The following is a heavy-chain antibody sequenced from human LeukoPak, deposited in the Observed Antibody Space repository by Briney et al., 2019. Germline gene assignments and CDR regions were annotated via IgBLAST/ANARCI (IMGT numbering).Heavy chain of an antibody. Sequence: GESLQISCQGSGYSFTSYWIGWVRQVPGKGLEWMGIIYPGDSDTRYSPSFQGQVTISADKSISTAYLQWSSLKASDTAMYYCARQDDILTGTNWFDPWGQGTLVTVSS. CDR2: IYPGDSDT. D-gene: IGHD3-9*01. CDR1: GYSFTSYW. CDR3: ARQDDILTGTNWFDP. J-gene: IGHJ5*02. V-gene: IGHV5-51*01.